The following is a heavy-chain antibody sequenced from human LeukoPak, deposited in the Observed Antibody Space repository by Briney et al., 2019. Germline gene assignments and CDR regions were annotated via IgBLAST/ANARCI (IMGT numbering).Heavy chain of an antibody. V-gene: IGHV3-49*03. Sequence: GGSLRLSCTASRFTFGDYAMSWFRQAPGKGLEWVGFIRSKGYGGTTEYAASVKDRFTISRDDFKSIAYLQMNSLKTEDTAVYYCTRVYEHGSYNGPPFDAFDMWGQGTMVTVSS. J-gene: IGHJ3*02. CDR3: TRVYEHGSYNGPPFDAFDM. D-gene: IGHD1-26*01. CDR2: IRSKGYGGTT. CDR1: RFTFGDYA.